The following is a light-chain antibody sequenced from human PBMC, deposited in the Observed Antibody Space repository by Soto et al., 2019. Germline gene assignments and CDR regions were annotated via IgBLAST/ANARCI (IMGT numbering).Light chain of an antibody. Sequence: EIVLTQSPATQSSSPGERATLSCRASQSVSSYLAWYHQKPGQAPRLLIYDASNRATGIPARFSGSGSGTDLNLTISSLEPEDVAVYYCQRRKNCPRGTFGQGTRLEIK. V-gene: IGKV3-11*01. J-gene: IGKJ5*01. CDR3: QRRKNCPRGT. CDR2: DAS. CDR1: QSVSSY.